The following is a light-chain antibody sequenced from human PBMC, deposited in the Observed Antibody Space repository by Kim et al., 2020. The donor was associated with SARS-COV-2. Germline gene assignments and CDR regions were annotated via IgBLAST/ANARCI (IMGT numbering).Light chain of an antibody. Sequence: EIVMTQSPATLSVSPGERATLSCRASQSVSSKLAWYQQKPGQAPRLLIYGASTRATGISARFSGSGSGTEFTLTISSLQSEDFVVYYCQQYNNWPHTFGQGTKVEIK. CDR3: QQYNNWPHT. J-gene: IGKJ1*01. CDR2: GAS. CDR1: QSVSSK. V-gene: IGKV3-15*01.